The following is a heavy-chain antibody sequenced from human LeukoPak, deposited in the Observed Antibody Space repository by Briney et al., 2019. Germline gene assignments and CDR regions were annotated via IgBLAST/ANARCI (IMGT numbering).Heavy chain of an antibody. Sequence: GGSLRLSCAASGFTFSSYAMTWVRQTPGKGLEWVSIISGSAGTTYYADSVKGRFTISRDNSKNTLYLQMNSLRAEDTAVYYCAKEDWRMDVWGQGTTVTVSS. CDR1: GFTFSSYA. V-gene: IGHV3-23*01. J-gene: IGHJ6*02. D-gene: IGHD2-21*01. CDR3: AKEDWRMDV. CDR2: ISGSAGTT.